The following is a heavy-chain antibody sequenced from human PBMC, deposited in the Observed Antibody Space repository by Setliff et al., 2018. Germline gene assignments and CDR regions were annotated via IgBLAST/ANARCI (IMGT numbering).Heavy chain of an antibody. CDR2: INHSGST. CDR3: ARASLGYDFWSGYYSPELWLDP. J-gene: IGHJ5*02. D-gene: IGHD3-3*01. V-gene: IGHV4-39*07. CDR1: GGSISSSSYY. Sequence: NPSETLSLTCTVSGGSISSSSYYWSWIRQPPGKGLEWIGEINHSGSTNYNPSLKSRVTISVDTSKNQFSLKLSSVTAADTAVYYCARASLGYDFWSGYYSPELWLDPWGQGTLVTVSS.